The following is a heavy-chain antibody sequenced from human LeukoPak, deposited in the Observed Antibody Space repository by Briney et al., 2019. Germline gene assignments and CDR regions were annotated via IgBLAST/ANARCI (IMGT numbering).Heavy chain of an antibody. J-gene: IGHJ5*02. V-gene: IGHV4-38-2*01. CDR2: SYHSGST. D-gene: IGHD2-2*01. CDR3: ARGGIVVVPAADNWFDP. Sequence: SETLSLTCAVSGYSISSGYYWGWIRQPPGKGLEWIGSSYHSGSTYYNPSLKSRVTISVDTSKNQFSLKLSSVTAADTAVYYCARGGIVVVPAADNWFDPWGQGTLVTVSS. CDR1: GYSISSGYY.